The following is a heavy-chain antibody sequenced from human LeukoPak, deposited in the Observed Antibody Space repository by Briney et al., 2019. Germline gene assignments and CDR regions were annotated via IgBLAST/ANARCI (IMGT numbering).Heavy chain of an antibody. Sequence: SETLSLTCTVSGGSISSGGYYWSWIRQPPGKGLEWIGYIYHSGSTYYNPSLKSRVTISVDRSKNQFSLKLSSVTAADTAVYYCAREVLRGSSSSPFDYWGQGTLVTVSS. CDR1: GGSISSGGYY. CDR2: IYHSGST. V-gene: IGHV4-30-2*01. J-gene: IGHJ4*02. D-gene: IGHD6-6*01. CDR3: AREVLRGSSSSPFDY.